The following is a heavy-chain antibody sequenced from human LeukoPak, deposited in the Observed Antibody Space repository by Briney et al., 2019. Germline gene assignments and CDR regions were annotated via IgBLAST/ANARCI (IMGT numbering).Heavy chain of an antibody. J-gene: IGHJ4*02. CDR3: TRVGYIDEGIDY. CDR1: GFPFRSYW. V-gene: IGHV3-7*04. Sequence: GGSLRLSCVASGFPFRSYWMTWVRQAPGKGLEWVANIKQDGSKKSYVDSVKGRFTISRDNAKNSLYLQMNSLRAEDTAIYYCTRVGYIDEGIDYWGQGTLVTVSS. CDR2: IKQDGSKK. D-gene: IGHD5-24*01.